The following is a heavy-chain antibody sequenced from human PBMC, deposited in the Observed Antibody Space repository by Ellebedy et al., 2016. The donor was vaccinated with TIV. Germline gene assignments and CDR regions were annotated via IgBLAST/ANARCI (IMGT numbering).Heavy chain of an antibody. J-gene: IGHJ4*02. CDR3: AKGSSSGFNYDRVGFEY. V-gene: IGHV3-23*01. D-gene: IGHD3-22*01. CDR1: GFSFSAFA. CDR2: ISADGSST. Sequence: GGSLRLSCAASGFSFSAFAMHWVRQAPGKGLEWLSVISADGSSTYHADSVKGRFTITSDNSKNTLYLQMSRLRTEDTAVYFCAKGSSSGFNYDRVGFEYWGQGTLVTVSS.